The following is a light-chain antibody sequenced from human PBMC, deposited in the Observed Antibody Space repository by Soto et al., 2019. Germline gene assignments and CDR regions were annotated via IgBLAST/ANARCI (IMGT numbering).Light chain of an antibody. J-gene: IGKJ1*01. CDR2: DAS. V-gene: IGKV3-15*01. Sequence: EIVLTQSPATLSLSPGKRATLSCRASQSVNTYLAWYQQNPGQAPRLLIYDASTRATGIPARFSGSGSGTEFTLSITSLQSEDFAVYFCQQYNNWPTWTFGQGTKVEIK. CDR1: QSVNTY. CDR3: QQYNNWPTWT.